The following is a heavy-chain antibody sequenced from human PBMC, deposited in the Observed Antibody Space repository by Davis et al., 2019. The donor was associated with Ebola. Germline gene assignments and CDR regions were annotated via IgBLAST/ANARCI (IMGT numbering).Heavy chain of an antibody. CDR3: ARLSGLFSSSSGALYFDL. Sequence: SETLSLTCSVSGGSISSGTYYWGWVRQPPGKGLERIGDIYYNGRTYYSSSLEGRVTILLDTSKNQFSMKLRSVTAADTAVYFCARLSGLFSSSSGALYFDLWGRGTLVSVSS. CDR1: GGSISSGTYY. V-gene: IGHV4-39*07. CDR2: IYYNGRT. J-gene: IGHJ2*01. D-gene: IGHD6-6*01.